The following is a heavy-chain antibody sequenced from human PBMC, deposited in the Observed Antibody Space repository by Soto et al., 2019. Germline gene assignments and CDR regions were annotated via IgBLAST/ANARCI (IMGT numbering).Heavy chain of an antibody. J-gene: IGHJ5*02. D-gene: IGHD4-17*01. CDR1: GYTFTSYG. CDR2: ISGYNGNT. CDR3: ARFNGDYGWFDP. Sequence: QVQLVQSGAEVKKPGASVKVSCKASGYTFTSYGISWVRQAPGQGLEWMGWISGYNGNTKYALKLQGRVTMTTDTSTRTAYMELRSLISDDTAVYYCARFNGDYGWFDPWGQGTLVTVSS. V-gene: IGHV1-18*01.